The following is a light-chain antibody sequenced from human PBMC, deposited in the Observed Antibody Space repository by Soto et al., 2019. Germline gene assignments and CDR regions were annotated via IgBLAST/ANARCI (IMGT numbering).Light chain of an antibody. Sequence: DVQLAQSPSSLSASVVDRVTITCRARQSINNYLNWYQQKPGKAPKLLIYDASSLESGVPSRFSGSGSGTEFTLTISSLQPDDFATYYCQQYNSYSGTLGQGTKVDIK. V-gene: IGKV1-5*01. CDR3: QQYNSYSGT. J-gene: IGKJ1*01. CDR2: DAS. CDR1: QSINNY.